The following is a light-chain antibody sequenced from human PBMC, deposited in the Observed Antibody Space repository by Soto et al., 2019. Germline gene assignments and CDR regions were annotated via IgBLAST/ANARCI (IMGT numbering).Light chain of an antibody. Sequence: EIVLTQSPATLSLSPGEIATLSCRASQSVINYLAWYQQKPGQAPRLLIYDTPNRATGIPARFCGSGSGTDFTLIISSLEPEDFAVYYCQQRANWPLTFGGGTKVEIK. J-gene: IGKJ4*01. CDR1: QSVINY. V-gene: IGKV3-11*01. CDR2: DTP. CDR3: QQRANWPLT.